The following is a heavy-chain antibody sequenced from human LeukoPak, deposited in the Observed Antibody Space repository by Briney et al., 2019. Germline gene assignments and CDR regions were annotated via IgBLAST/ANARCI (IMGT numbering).Heavy chain of an antibody. J-gene: IGHJ4*02. CDR2: IYYSGST. CDR3: ASFGGTMDY. V-gene: IGHV4-59*01. Sequence: SETLSLTCTVSGGSISSYYWSWIRQPPGKRLEWIGYIYYSGSTNYNPSLKSRVTISVDTSKNQFSLKLSSVTAADTAVYYCASFGGTMDYWGQGTLVTVSS. CDR1: GGSISSYY. D-gene: IGHD3-16*01.